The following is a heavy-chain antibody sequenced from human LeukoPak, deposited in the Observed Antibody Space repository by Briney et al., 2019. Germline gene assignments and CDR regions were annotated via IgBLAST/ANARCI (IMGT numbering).Heavy chain of an antibody. V-gene: IGHV4-61*01. D-gene: IGHD3-10*01. CDR2: IYYSGST. CDR3: ARAGHYGSGSYYSDY. CDR1: GGSISSGSYY. Sequence: SETLSLTCTVSGGSISSGSYYWSWIRQPPGKGLEWIGYIYYSGSTNYNPSLKSRVTISVDTSKNQFSLKLSSVTAADTAVYYCARAGHYGSGSYYSDYWGRGTLVTVSP. J-gene: IGHJ4*02.